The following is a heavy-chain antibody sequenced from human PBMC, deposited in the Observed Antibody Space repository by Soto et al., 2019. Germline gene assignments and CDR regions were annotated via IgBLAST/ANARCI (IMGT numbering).Heavy chain of an antibody. CDR3: AKPVWGVVGATSFHY. D-gene: IGHD1-26*01. V-gene: IGHV3-30*18. J-gene: IGHJ4*02. CDR2: ISYDGSNK. CDR1: GFTFSSYG. Sequence: QVQLVESGGGVVQPGRSLRLSCAASGFTFSSYGMHWVRQAPGKGLEWVAVISYDGSNKYYADSVKGRFTISRDNSKNTLYLQMNSLRAEDTAVYYCAKPVWGVVGATSFHYWGQGTLVTVSS.